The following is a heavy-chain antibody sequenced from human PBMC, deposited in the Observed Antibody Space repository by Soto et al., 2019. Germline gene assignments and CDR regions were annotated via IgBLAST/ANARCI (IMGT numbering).Heavy chain of an antibody. V-gene: IGHV4-39*01. J-gene: IGHJ3*02. CDR3: ARHEALTKVDDFWSGSNPTNAFDI. CDR2: IYYSGST. D-gene: IGHD3-3*01. CDR1: GGSISSSSYY. Sequence: SETLSLTCTVSGGSISSSSYYWGWIRQPPGKGLEWIGSIYYSGSTYYNPSLKSRVTISVDTSKNQFSLKLSSVTAADTAVYYCARHEALTKVDDFWSGSNPTNAFDIWGQGTMVTVSS.